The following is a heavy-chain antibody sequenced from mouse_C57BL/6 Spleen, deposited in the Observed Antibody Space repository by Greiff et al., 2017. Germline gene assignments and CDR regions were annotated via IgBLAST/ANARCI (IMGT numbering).Heavy chain of an antibody. CDR1: GYTFTSYW. V-gene: IGHV1-50*01. CDR3: AREGYYDYDFDFDY. D-gene: IGHD2-4*01. J-gene: IGHJ2*01. Sequence: VQLQQPGAELVKPGASVKLSCKASGYTFTSYWMQWVKQRPGQGLEWIGEIDPSDSYTNSNQKFKGKATLTVDTSSSTAYMQLSSLTSEDSAVYYCAREGYYDYDFDFDYWGQGTTLTVSS. CDR2: IDPSDSYT.